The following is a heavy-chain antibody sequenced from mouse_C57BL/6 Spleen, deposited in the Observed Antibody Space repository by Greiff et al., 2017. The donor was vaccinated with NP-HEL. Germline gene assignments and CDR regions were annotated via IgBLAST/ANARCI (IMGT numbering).Heavy chain of an antibody. V-gene: IGHV1-61*01. CDR3: ARRVDYGSSYRYFDV. CDR1: GYTFTSYW. Sequence: QVQLQQPGAELVRPGSSVKLSCKASGYTFTSYWMEWVKQRPGQGLEWIGNIYPSDSETHYNQKFKDKATLTVDKSSSTAYMQLSSLTSEDSAVYYCARRVDYGSSYRYFDVWGTGTTVTVSS. D-gene: IGHD1-1*01. CDR2: IYPSDSET. J-gene: IGHJ1*03.